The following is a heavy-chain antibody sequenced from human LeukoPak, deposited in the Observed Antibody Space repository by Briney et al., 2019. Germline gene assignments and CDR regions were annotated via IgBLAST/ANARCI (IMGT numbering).Heavy chain of an antibody. V-gene: IGHV3-30*18. J-gene: IGHJ4*02. CDR2: LSYDGSNK. Sequence: GRSLRLSCAASGFTFSSYGMHWVRQAPGKGLEWVAVLSYDGSNKYYADSVKGRFTISRDNSKNTLYLQMNSLRAEDTAVYYCAKEMTTVTTFSLDYWGQGTLVTVSS. CDR1: GFTFSSYG. D-gene: IGHD4-17*01. CDR3: AKEMTTVTTFSLDY.